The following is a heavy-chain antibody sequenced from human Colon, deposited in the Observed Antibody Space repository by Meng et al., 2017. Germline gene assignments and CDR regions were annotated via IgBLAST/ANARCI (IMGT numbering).Heavy chain of an antibody. CDR1: GASVSSNRAL. CDR2: TYYRSEWQN. CDR3: TTWYGEY. Sequence: VQLQQSGPGLVKPSQTRSLTCAISGASVSSNRALWHWVRQSPSRGLEWLGQTYYRSEWQNHYGVSVKSRITINADTSRNHFSLHLNSVTPEDTAVYYCTTWYGEYWGQGTLVTVSS. J-gene: IGHJ4*02. V-gene: IGHV6-1*01. D-gene: IGHD3-10*01.